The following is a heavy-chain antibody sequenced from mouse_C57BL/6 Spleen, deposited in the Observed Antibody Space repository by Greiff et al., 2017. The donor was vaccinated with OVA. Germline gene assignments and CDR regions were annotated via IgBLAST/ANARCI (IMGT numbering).Heavy chain of an antibody. CDR2: IYPGDGDT. CDR3: ARGDDYDWYFDV. CDR1: GYAFSSYW. Sequence: QVHVKQSGAELVKPGASVKISCKASGYAFSSYWMNWVKQRPGKGLEWIGQIYPGDGDTNYNGKFKGKATLTADKSSSTAYMQLSSLTSEDSAVYFCARGDDYDWYFDVWGTGTTVTVSS. J-gene: IGHJ1*03. D-gene: IGHD2-4*01. V-gene: IGHV1-80*01.